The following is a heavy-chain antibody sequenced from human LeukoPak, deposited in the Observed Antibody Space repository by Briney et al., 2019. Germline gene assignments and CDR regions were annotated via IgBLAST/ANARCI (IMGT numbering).Heavy chain of an antibody. V-gene: IGHV4-4*07. Sequence: SESLRLSWTASGGSISSYSMNWIRQPPGKGLEWIARIYTSGSTNYNPSLKSRVTISVHKSKNQFTLKLSSGTAAVTSVYYRARDRLEYYFDYWGQGTLVTVSS. CDR2: IYTSGST. D-gene: IGHD5-24*01. CDR1: GGSISSYS. CDR3: ARDRLEYYFDY. J-gene: IGHJ4*02.